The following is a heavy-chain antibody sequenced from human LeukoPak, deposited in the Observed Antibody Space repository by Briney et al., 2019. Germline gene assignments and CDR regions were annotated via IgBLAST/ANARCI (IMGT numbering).Heavy chain of an antibody. CDR3: ARVKESRWLTSNWFDP. J-gene: IGHJ5*02. Sequence: PSETLSLTCTVSGGSISSYYWSWIRQPPGKGLEWIGYIYYSGSTNYNPSLKSRVTISVDTSKNQFSLKLSSVTAADTAVYYCARVKESRWLTSNWFDPWGQGTLVTVSS. D-gene: IGHD5-12*01. V-gene: IGHV4-59*01. CDR2: IYYSGST. CDR1: GGSISSYY.